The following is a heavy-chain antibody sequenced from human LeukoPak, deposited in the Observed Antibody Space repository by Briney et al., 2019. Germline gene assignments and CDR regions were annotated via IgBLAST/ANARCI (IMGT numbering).Heavy chain of an antibody. CDR3: ARDGGYDARLDY. CDR2: ISAYNGNT. J-gene: IGHJ4*02. V-gene: IGHV1-18*01. Sequence: ASVKVSCKASGYTFTSYGISWVRQAPGQGLEWMAWISAYNGNTDYTQKLQGRVTTITDTSTSTAYMELRSLRSDDTAVYYCARDGGYDARLDYWGQGTLVTVSS. CDR1: GYTFTSYG. D-gene: IGHD5-12*01.